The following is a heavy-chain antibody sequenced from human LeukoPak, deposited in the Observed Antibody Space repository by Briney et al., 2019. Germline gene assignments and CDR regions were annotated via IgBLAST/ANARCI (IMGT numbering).Heavy chain of an antibody. Sequence: SQTLSLTCAISGDSVSSNSGAWNWLRQSSSRGLEWLGRTYYRSKWYNEYAVSVKGRITINPDTSKSHFSLQLSPVTPEDTALYYCARTPDSRGTMDSWGQGTLVTVSS. V-gene: IGHV6-1*01. CDR1: GDSVSSNSGA. CDR3: ARTPDSRGTMDS. D-gene: IGHD3-16*01. CDR2: TYYRSKWYN. J-gene: IGHJ4*02.